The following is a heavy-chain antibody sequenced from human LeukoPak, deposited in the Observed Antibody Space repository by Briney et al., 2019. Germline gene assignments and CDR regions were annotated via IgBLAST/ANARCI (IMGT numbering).Heavy chain of an antibody. J-gene: IGHJ4*02. CDR1: GFTFTNAW. CDR2: IKNKADGGTT. CDR3: TTGAWYFGK. V-gene: IGHV3-15*07. Sequence: GGSLRLSCAASGFTFTNAWMDWVRQPPGKGLEWVGRIKNKADGGTTDPAAPVKGRFTISRDDSKNTLHLQMDSLKTEDTAVYYCTTGAWYFGKWGQGTLVTVSS. D-gene: IGHD6-19*01.